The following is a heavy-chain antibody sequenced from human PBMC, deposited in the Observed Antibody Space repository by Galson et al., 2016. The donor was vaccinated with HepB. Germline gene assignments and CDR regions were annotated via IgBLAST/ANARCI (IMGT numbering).Heavy chain of an antibody. CDR3: AKERLVRRIFDH. CDR2: ISTRRTT. J-gene: IGHJ4*02. V-gene: IGHV3-23*01. CDR1: GFVFSNFG. Sequence: SLRLSCAASGFVFSNFGLSWVRQAPGKGLEWVASISTRRTTYYSDSVRGRFTISRDNSNNTLYLQMNGLRAEDTPVYYCAKERLVRRIFDHWGQGTLLTVSS. D-gene: IGHD1-1*01.